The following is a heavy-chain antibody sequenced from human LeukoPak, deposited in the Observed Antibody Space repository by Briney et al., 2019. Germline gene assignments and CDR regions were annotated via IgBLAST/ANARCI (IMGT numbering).Heavy chain of an antibody. D-gene: IGHD1-1*01. CDR2: INSDGSST. J-gene: IGHJ4*02. CDR1: GFTFSSYW. V-gene: IGHV3-74*01. Sequence: PGGSLRLSCAASGFTFSSYWIHWVRQAPGKGLVWVSRINSDGSSTSYADSVKGRFTISRDNLKNMVFSQMNSLRAEDTAIYYCAKSHASIWNVYDYWGQGTLVTVSS. CDR3: AKSHASIWNVYDY.